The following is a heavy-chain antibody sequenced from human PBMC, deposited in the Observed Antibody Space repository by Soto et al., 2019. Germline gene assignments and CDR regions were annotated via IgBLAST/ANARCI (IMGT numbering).Heavy chain of an antibody. CDR1: GFTFSSYA. D-gene: IGHD6-13*01. Sequence: EVQLLESGGGLVQPGGSLRLSCAASGFTFSSYAMSWVRQAPVKGLEWVSAISGSGGSTYYADSVKGRFTISSDNSKNTLYQQMNSLRAEDTAVYHCAKGMQLRHTAAGRVPLHHSGPGGEAAMTRGYSYFDLWGRGTLVTVSS. CDR2: ISGSGGST. CDR3: AKGMQLRHTAAGRVPLHHSGPGGEAAMTRGYSYFDL. V-gene: IGHV3-23*01. J-gene: IGHJ2*01.